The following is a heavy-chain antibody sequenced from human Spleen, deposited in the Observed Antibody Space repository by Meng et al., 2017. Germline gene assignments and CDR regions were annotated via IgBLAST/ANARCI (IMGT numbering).Heavy chain of an antibody. D-gene: IGHD2-15*01. CDR1: GYTFTSYG. J-gene: IGHJ4*02. CDR2: ISAYNGNT. Sequence: QVQLVQSGAEGKKPGASVQVSCKTSGYTFTSYGISWVRQAPGQGLEWMGWISAYNGNTNYAQKFQGRVTMTTDTSTSTAYMELRRLRSDDTAVYYCTILSHCTGGTCYPYDYWGQGTLVTVSS. CDR3: TILSHCTGGTCYPYDY. V-gene: IGHV1-18*01.